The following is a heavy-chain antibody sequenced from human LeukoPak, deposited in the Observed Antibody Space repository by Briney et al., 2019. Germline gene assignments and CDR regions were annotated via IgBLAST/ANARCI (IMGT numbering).Heavy chain of an antibody. CDR2: INHSGST. V-gene: IGHV4-34*01. Sequence: PSETLSLTCAVYGGSFSGYYWSWIRQPPGKGLEWIGEINHSGSTNYNPSLKSRVTISVDTSKTQFSLKLSSVPAADTAVYYCARGDSFSGNIACWGQGTLVTVSS. CDR3: ARGDSFSGNIAC. J-gene: IGHJ4*02. D-gene: IGHD2-21*01. CDR1: GGSFSGYY.